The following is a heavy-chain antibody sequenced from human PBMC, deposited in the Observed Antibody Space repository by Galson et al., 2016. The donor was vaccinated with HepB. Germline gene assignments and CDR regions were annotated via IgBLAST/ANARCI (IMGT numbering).Heavy chain of an antibody. Sequence: SVKVSCKASGYTFTHYYMHWVRQAPGQGLEWMGWIDPNNGATKYAQKFQGWVPMTRDTSIDTLYMELRRLTSDDTAVYYCARGSGGYCTGGKCHYYFYYMDVWGQGTTVTVSS. V-gene: IGHV1-2*04. D-gene: IGHD2-8*02. CDR2: IDPNNGAT. J-gene: IGHJ6*02. CDR3: ARGSGGYCTGGKCHYYFYYMDV. CDR1: GYTFTHYY.